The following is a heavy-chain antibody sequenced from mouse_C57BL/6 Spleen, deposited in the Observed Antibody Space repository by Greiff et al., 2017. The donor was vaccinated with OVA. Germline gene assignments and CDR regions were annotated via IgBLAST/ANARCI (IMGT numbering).Heavy chain of an antibody. V-gene: IGHV1-82*01. D-gene: IGHD1-1*01. CDR1: GYAFSSSW. Sequence: VMLVESGPELVKPGASVKISCKASGYAFSSSWMNWVKQRPGKGLEWIGRIYPGDGDTNYNGKFKGKATLTADKSSSTAYMQLSSLTSEDSAVYFCARETITTVVARYFDVWGTGTTVTVSS. J-gene: IGHJ1*03. CDR3: ARETITTVVARYFDV. CDR2: IYPGDGDT.